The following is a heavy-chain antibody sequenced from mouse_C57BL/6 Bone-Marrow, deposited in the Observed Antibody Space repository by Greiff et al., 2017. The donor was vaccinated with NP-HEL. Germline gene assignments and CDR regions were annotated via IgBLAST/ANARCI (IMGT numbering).Heavy chain of an antibody. CDR2: IWSGGST. J-gene: IGHJ3*01. V-gene: IGHV2-2*01. D-gene: IGHD4-1*01. CDR3: APHWAWFAY. CDR1: GFSLTSYG. Sequence: QVQLQQSGPGLVQPSQSLSITCTVSGFSLTSYGVHWVRQSPGKGLEWLGVIWSGGSTDYNVAFISRLSISKDNSKSQVFFKMNSLQADDTAIYYCAPHWAWFAYWGQGTLVTVSA.